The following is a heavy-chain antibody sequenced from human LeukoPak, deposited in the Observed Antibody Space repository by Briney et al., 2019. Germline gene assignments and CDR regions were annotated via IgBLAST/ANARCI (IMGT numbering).Heavy chain of an antibody. CDR3: ARDLGYSYGDY. CDR2: IYYSGST. V-gene: IGHV4-59*01. D-gene: IGHD5-18*01. J-gene: IGHJ4*02. Sequence: PSETLSLTCTVSGGSISSYYWSWIRQPPGKGLEWIGYIYYSGSTNYNPSLKSRVTISVDTSKNQFSLKLSSVTAADTALYYCARDLGYSYGDYWGQGTLVTVSS. CDR1: GGSISSYY.